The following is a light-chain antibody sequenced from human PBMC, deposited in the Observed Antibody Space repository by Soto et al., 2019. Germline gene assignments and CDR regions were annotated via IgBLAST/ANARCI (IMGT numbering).Light chain of an antibody. CDR1: KNVSYF. Sequence: EILLTQSPATLSLSPGKRATLSCRASKNVSYFLSWYQQKPGQAPRLLIYDTSNRATGFPARFSGSGTGTVFTLTISSLEPEDFAVYYCHQRSSWPLTFGGGTKVEIK. V-gene: IGKV3-11*01. CDR2: DTS. J-gene: IGKJ4*01. CDR3: HQRSSWPLT.